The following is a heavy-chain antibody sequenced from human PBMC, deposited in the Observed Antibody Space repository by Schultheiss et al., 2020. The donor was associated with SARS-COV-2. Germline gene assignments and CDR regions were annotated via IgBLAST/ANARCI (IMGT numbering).Heavy chain of an antibody. J-gene: IGHJ4*02. CDR3: ARGGGSLTN. Sequence: SETLSLTCTVSGDSFRNFYWNWIRQSPGKGLEWLGHIFVRGNTNYNPSLKSRVTISVDTSKNQFSLKLNSVAAADTAVYYCARGGGSLTNWGQGALVTVSS. CDR1: GDSFRNFY. D-gene: IGHD3-16*01. CDR2: IFVRGNT. V-gene: IGHV4-59*12.